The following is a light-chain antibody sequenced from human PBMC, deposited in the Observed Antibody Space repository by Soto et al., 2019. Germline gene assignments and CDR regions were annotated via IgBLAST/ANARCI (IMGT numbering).Light chain of an antibody. CDR2: GAS. J-gene: IGKJ5*01. V-gene: IGKV1-12*01. CDR1: QDIGSW. Sequence: DIQMTQSPSSVSASVGDRVTITCRASQDIGSWLAWYQQRPGKAPDLLIYGASSLQNGVPSRFYGSGSGTDFTLTISSLQPEDFATYYCQQGGSFPITFGQGTRLDIK. CDR3: QQGGSFPIT.